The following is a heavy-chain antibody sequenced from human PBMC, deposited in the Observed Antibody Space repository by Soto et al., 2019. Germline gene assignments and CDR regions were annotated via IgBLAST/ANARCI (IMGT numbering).Heavy chain of an antibody. D-gene: IGHD3-9*01. CDR1: GGTFSSYA. J-gene: IGHJ6*02. Sequence: QVQLVQSGAEVKKPGSSVKVSCKASGGTFSSYAISWVRQAPGQGLEWMGGIIPIFGTANYAQKFQGRVTITADESTSTAYMELSSLRSEDTAVYYCARYQPYYDILTGYPMDVWGQGTTVTVSS. V-gene: IGHV1-69*01. CDR3: ARYQPYYDILTGYPMDV. CDR2: IIPIFGTA.